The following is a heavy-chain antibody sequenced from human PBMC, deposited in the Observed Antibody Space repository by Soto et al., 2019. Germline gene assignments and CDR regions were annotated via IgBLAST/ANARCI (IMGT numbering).Heavy chain of an antibody. CDR2: MSYSGST. D-gene: IGHD4-17*01. Sequence: QVQLQESGPGLVKPSQTLSLTCTVSGGSISSDDYYWSWIRQPPGKGLEWIGFMSYSGSTSYNTYHKTRVTIPVATSKNKFSLNLNFVTAAVTAVYYGATLGTTATRLYDLDNWGQGTLVTVSS. J-gene: IGHJ4*02. CDR3: ATLGTTATRLYDLDN. V-gene: IGHV4-30-4*01. CDR1: GGSISSDDYY.